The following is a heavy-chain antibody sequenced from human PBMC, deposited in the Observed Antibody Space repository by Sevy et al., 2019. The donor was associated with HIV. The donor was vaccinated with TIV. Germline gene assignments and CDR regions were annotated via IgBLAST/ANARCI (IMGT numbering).Heavy chain of an antibody. CDR2: IKNKADGGTR. CDR1: GFTFSNAW. J-gene: IGHJ4*02. CDR3: TTDHYYEIR. D-gene: IGHD3-22*01. V-gene: IGHV3-15*07. Sequence: GGYLRLSCAASGFTFSNAWMNWVRQAPGKGLEWVGRIKNKADGGTRDYAAPVKGRFTISRDDSKNTVYLQMISLKTEDTAIYYCTTDHYYEIRWGQGILVTVSS.